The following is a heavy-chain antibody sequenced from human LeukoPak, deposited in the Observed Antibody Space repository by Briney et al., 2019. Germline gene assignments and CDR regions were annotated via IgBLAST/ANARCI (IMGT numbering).Heavy chain of an antibody. CDR3: SSESIGYCSSTSCYRFDY. D-gene: IGHD2-2*01. J-gene: IGHJ4*02. CDR2: ISSSSSTI. V-gene: IGHV3-48*01. Sequence: GGSLRLSCAASGFTFSSYSMNWVRQAPGKGLEWVSYISSSSSTIYYADSVKGRFTIPRDNAKNSLYLQMNSLRAEDTAVYYCSSESIGYCSSTSCYRFDYWGQGTLVTVSS. CDR1: GFTFSSYS.